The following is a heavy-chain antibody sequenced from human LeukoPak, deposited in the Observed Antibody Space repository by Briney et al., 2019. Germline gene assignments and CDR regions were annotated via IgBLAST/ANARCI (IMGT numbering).Heavy chain of an antibody. CDR2: IYYSGST. V-gene: IGHV4-59*01. J-gene: IGHJ5*02. CDR1: GGSISSYY. D-gene: IGHD1-26*01. CDR3: AGGGYGWFDP. Sequence: SETLSLTCTVSGGSISSYYWSWIRQPPGKGLEWIGYIYYSGSTNYNPPLKSRVTISVDTSKNQFSLKLSSVTAADTAVYYCAGGGYGWFDPWGQGTLVTVSS.